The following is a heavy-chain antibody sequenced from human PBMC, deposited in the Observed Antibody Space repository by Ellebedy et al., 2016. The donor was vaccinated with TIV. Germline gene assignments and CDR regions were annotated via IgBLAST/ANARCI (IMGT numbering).Heavy chain of an antibody. V-gene: IGHV5-51*01. Sequence: GESLKISCKGSGYSFTSYWIGWVRQMSGKGLEWMAIIYPGDSETRYSPSLHGQVTISADNSINTAYLQWSSLKASDSALYYCASSSGSRFREALDLWGQGTVVSVS. D-gene: IGHD3-10*01. J-gene: IGHJ3*01. CDR1: GYSFTSYW. CDR2: IYPGDSET. CDR3: ASSSGSRFREALDL.